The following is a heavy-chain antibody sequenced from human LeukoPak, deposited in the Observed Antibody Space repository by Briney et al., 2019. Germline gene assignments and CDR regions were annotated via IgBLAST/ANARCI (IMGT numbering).Heavy chain of an antibody. J-gene: IGHJ4*02. CDR2: INHSGNT. D-gene: IGHD3-22*01. CDR1: GGSFSGYY. CDR3: ARDHNYDSSGYFLYY. Sequence: SEALSLTCAVYGGSFSGYYWNWIRQPPGKGLEWIGEINHSGNTNYNPSLKSRVTMSVDTSKNQFSLRLSSVTAADTAVYYCARDHNYDSSGYFLYYWGQGTLVTVSS. V-gene: IGHV4-34*01.